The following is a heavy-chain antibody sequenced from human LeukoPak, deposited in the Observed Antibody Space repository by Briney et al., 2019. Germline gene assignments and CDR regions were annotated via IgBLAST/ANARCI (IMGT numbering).Heavy chain of an antibody. Sequence: SVTVSHKPFPYTLTGYYIHRVRQPTGQGLEWMGWINPSSGDTNYAQKFQGRVTMTGDTSISTTYMDLRRLTSADTAVYYRARDLAAATLCGQATLATVSS. D-gene: IGHD6-25*01. CDR3: ARDLAAATL. J-gene: IGHJ4*02. CDR1: PYTLTGYY. V-gene: IGHV1-2*02. CDR2: INPSSGDT.